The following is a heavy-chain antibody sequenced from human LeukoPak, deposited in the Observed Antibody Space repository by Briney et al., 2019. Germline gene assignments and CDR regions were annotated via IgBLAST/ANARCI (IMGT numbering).Heavy chain of an antibody. CDR1: SGSISNYY. CDR2: IFYSGST. J-gene: IGHJ4*02. V-gene: IGHV4-59*08. Sequence: SETLSLTCTVSSGSISNYYWSWLRQPPGKGLEWIGYIFYSGSTNYNPSLKSRVTISVDTSKNQFSLNLSSVTAADTAVYYCASTYCTSSSCPLDYWGQGTLVTVSS. CDR3: ASTYCTSSSCPLDY. D-gene: IGHD2-2*01.